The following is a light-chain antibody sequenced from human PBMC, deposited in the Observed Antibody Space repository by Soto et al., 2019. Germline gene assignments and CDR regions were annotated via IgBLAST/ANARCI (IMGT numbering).Light chain of an antibody. Sequence: ALTQPPSASGSPGQSVTISCTGTSSDVGGYDYVSWYQQHPGKAPKLMIYEVTKRPSGVPDRFSGSKSGNTASLTVSGLQAEDEADYYCSSYAGSNNFVFGTGTKVTVL. CDR2: EVT. V-gene: IGLV2-8*01. J-gene: IGLJ1*01. CDR1: SSDVGGYDY. CDR3: SSYAGSNNFV.